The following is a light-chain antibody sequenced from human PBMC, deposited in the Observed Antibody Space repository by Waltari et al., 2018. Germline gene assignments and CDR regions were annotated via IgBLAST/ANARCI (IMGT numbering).Light chain of an antibody. J-gene: IGKJ1*01. CDR2: AAS. CDR1: QSISSY. V-gene: IGKV1-39*01. CDR3: QQTYSTPWT. Sequence: DIQMTQSPSSLSASVGDRVTITCRASQSISSYLNWYQQKPGKAPQVLIYAASSLQSGVPSRFSGSGFGTDFTLSINSLRPEDFATYYCQQTYSTPWTFGHGTKVESK.